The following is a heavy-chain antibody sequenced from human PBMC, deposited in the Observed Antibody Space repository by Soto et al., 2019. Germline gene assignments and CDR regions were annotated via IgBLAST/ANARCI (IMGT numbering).Heavy chain of an antibody. CDR2: ISSSSSYI. J-gene: IGHJ6*02. Sequence: EVQLVESGGGLVKPGGSLRLSCAASGFTFSSYSMNWVRQAPGKGLEWVSSISSSSSYIYYADSVKGRFTISRDNAKNSLYLQMNSLRAEDTAVYYCARDRTVTTRSYYYGMDVWGQGTTVTVSS. CDR3: ARDRTVTTRSYYYGMDV. V-gene: IGHV3-21*01. D-gene: IGHD4-17*01. CDR1: GFTFSSYS.